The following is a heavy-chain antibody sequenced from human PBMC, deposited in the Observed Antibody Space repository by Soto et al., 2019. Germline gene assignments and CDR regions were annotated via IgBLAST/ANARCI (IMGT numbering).Heavy chain of an antibody. CDR3: TRGFYCSSTSCYVNAFNI. CDR2: IGTAGDT. V-gene: IGHV3-13*01. CDR1: GFTFTTYD. J-gene: IGHJ3*02. D-gene: IGHD2-2*01. Sequence: GGSLRLSCAASGFTFTTYDMHWVRQVTGKGLDWFSFIGTAGDTHYADSLKGRFTISREYAKNSLYLQMNSLGAGDTAVYYCTRGFYCSSTSCYVNAFNIWGQGTMVTVSS.